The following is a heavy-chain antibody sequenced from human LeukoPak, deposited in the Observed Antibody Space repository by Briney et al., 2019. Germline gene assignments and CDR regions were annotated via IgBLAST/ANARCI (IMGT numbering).Heavy chain of an antibody. J-gene: IGHJ4*02. CDR1: GFTFSSYG. D-gene: IGHD3-9*01. CDR2: IRYDGSNK. CDR3: AKARYFDWSSTIIDY. V-gene: IGHV3-30*02. Sequence: PGGSLRLSCAASGFTFSSYGMHWVRQAPGKGLEWVAFIRYDGSNKYYVDSVKGRFTISRDNSKNTLYLQMNSLRAEDTAVYYCAKARYFDWSSTIIDYWGQGTLVTVSS.